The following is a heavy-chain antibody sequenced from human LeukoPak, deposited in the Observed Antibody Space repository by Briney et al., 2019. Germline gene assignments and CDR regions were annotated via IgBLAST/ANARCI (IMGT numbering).Heavy chain of an antibody. V-gene: IGHV3-7*05. CDR3: ARGSGYDYAGFDY. D-gene: IGHD5-12*01. CDR1: GFIFSGYW. Sequence: GGSLRLSCGASGFIFSGYWMTWVRQAPGKGLEWGANIKHDGSDKYYVDSVKGRYTISRDNAKNSLYLQMNSLRAGDTAVYYCARGSGYDYAGFDYWGQGTLVAVSS. J-gene: IGHJ4*02. CDR2: IKHDGSDK.